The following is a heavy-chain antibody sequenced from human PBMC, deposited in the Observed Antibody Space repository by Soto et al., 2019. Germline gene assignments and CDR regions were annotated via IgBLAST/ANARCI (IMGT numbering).Heavy chain of an antibody. V-gene: IGHV3-48*03. CDR3: VYGYYFDY. J-gene: IGHJ4*02. CDR1: GFTFSSYE. D-gene: IGHD3-10*01. Sequence: GGALRLSCAAAGFTFSSYEKNWVRQAPGKGLEWVSFISSSGSTIYYADSVKGRFTISRDNAKNSLYLQMNSLRAEDTAVYYCVYGYYFDYWGQGTLVTVSS. CDR2: ISSSGSTI.